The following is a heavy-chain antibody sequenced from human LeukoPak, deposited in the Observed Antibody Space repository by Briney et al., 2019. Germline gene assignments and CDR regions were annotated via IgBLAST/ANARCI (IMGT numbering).Heavy chain of an antibody. CDR3: ARGTLDSSGEGLDY. CDR1: GGSFSGYY. D-gene: IGHD3-22*01. J-gene: IGHJ4*02. V-gene: IGHV4-34*01. CDR2: INHSGST. Sequence: SETLSLTCAVYGGSFSGYYWSWIRQPPGKGLEWIGEINHSGSTNYNPSLKSRVTISVDTSKNQFSLKLSSVTAADSAMYYCARGTLDSSGEGLDYWGQGTLVTVSS.